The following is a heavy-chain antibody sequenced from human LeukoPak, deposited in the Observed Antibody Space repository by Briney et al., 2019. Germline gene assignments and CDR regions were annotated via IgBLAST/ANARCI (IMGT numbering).Heavy chain of an antibody. CDR3: AKDRGPLVAIDNNWFGP. CDR1: GFKFNIFA. J-gene: IGHJ5*02. CDR2: ISGYGDTT. D-gene: IGHD3-3*02. Sequence: PGGSLRLSCAASGFKFNIFAMSWVRQAPGKGLEWVSSISGYGDTTYYADSVKGRFTLSRDNSKGTLDLQMFSLRAEDTAVYYCAKDRGPLVAIDNNWFGPWGQGTLVTVSS. V-gene: IGHV3-23*01.